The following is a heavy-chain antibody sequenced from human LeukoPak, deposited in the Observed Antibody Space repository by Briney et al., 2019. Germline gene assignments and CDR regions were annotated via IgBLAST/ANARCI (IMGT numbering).Heavy chain of an antibody. V-gene: IGHV7-4-1*02. J-gene: IGHJ4*02. CDR3: ARNYDFWSGYEPNFDY. CDR1: GYTFTSYG. Sequence: ASVKVSCKASGYTFTSYGISWVRQAPGQGLEWMGWINTNTGNPTYAQGFTGRFVFSLDTSVSTAYLQISSLKAEDTAVYYCARNYDFWSGYEPNFDYWGQGTLVTVSS. D-gene: IGHD3-3*01. CDR2: INTNTGNP.